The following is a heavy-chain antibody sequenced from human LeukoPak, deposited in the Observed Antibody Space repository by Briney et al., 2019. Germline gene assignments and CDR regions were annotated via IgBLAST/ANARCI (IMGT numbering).Heavy chain of an antibody. V-gene: IGHV4-31*03. CDR2: IYYSGST. J-gene: IGHJ4*02. Sequence: PSETLSLTCPVSGGSISSGVYYWSWIRQHPGKGLEWIGYIYYSGSTYYNPSLKSRVTISVDTSKNQFSLKLSSVTAADTAVYYCAREGNYYDSSGYEDYWGQGTLVTVSS. D-gene: IGHD3-22*01. CDR3: AREGNYYDSSGYEDY. CDR1: GGSISSGVYY.